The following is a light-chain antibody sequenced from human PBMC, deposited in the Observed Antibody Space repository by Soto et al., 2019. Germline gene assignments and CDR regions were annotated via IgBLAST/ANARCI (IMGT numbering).Light chain of an antibody. CDR3: QQYNSYSP. CDR1: HRIRSW. CDR2: DAS. Sequence: GDRVTITCGASHRIRSWLAWYHHKPWKAPKVVIYDASVLASGVPPSFSGSGSATEFTLTISSLQPDAFATYYCQQYNSYSPFGQGTKVDIK. J-gene: IGKJ1*01. V-gene: IGKV1-5*01.